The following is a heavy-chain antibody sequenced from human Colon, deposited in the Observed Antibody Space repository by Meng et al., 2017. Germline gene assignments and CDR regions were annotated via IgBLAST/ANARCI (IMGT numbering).Heavy chain of an antibody. CDR1: GGSISSSSYY. CDR2: IYYSGST. D-gene: IGHD3-10*01. J-gene: IGHJ5*02. Sequence: QLQLQESGPGLVKPSETLSLTCTVSGGSISSSSYYWGWIRQPPGKGLEWIGTIYYSGSTYYNPSLKSRVTISVDTSKNQFSLKLSSVTAADTAVYYCARHTVIMLRGVTPTNWFDPWGQGTLVTVSS. V-gene: IGHV4-39*01. CDR3: ARHTVIMLRGVTPTNWFDP.